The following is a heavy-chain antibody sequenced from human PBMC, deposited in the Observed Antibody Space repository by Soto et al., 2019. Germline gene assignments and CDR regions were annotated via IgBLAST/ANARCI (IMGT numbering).Heavy chain of an antibody. CDR1: GGSISSYY. Sequence: SETLSLTCTVSGGSISSYYWSWIRQPPGKGLEWIGYIYYRGSTNYNPSLKSRVTISVDTSKNQFSLKLSSVTAADTAVYYCVRTYYYDSSGYVDYWGQGTLVTVYS. V-gene: IGHV4-59*01. D-gene: IGHD3-22*01. CDR2: IYYRGST. J-gene: IGHJ4*02. CDR3: VRTYYYDSSGYVDY.